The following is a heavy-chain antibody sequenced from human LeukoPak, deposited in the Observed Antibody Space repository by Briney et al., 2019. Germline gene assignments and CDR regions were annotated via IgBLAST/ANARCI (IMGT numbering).Heavy chain of an antibody. CDR1: GGTFSSYA. CDR2: IIPIFGTA. D-gene: IGHD2-15*01. CDR3: ARDDCSGGSCYSDYYGMDV. V-gene: IGHV1-69*13. Sequence: ASVKVSCKASGGTFSSYAISWVRQAPGQGLEWMGGIIPIFGTANYAQKFQSRVTITADESTSTAYMELSSLRSEDTAVYYCARDDCSGGSCYSDYYGMDVWGKGTTVTVSS. J-gene: IGHJ6*04.